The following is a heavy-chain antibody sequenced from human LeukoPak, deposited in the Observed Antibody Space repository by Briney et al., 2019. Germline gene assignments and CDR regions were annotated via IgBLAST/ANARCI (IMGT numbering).Heavy chain of an antibody. V-gene: IGHV3-21*01. D-gene: IGHD3-10*01. CDR2: ISSSSSYI. CDR3: ARDLDYGSGAPSVYYYYYGMDV. J-gene: IGHJ6*02. Sequence: GGPLRLSCAASGFTFSSYSMNWVRQAPGKGLEWVSSISSSSSYIYYADSVKGRFTISRDNAKNSLYLQMNSLRAEDTAVYYCARDLDYGSGAPSVYYYYYGMDVWGQGTTVTVSS. CDR1: GFTFSSYS.